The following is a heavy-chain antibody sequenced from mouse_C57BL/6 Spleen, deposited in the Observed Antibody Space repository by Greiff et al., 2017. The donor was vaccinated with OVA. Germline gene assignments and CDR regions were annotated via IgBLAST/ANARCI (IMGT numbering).Heavy chain of an antibody. J-gene: IGHJ1*03. V-gene: IGHV1-53*01. CDR1: GYTFTSYW. D-gene: IGHD2-1*01. CDR2: INPSNGGT. Sequence: QVQLQQSGTELVKPGASVKLSCKASGYTFTSYWMHWVKQRPGQGLEWIGNINPSNGGTNYNEKFKSKATLTVDKSSSTAYMQLSSLTSEDSAVYYCAVLLSVGDWYFDVWGTGTTVTVSS. CDR3: AVLLSVGDWYFDV.